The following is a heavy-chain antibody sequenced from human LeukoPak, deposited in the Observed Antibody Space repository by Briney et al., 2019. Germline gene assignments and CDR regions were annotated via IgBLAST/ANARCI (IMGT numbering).Heavy chain of an antibody. D-gene: IGHD6-13*01. V-gene: IGHV4-31*03. J-gene: IGHJ4*02. CDR3: ARVEVGPVYSSSWYEKYFDY. CDR2: IYYSGST. Sequence: PSETLSLTCTVSGGSISSGGYYWSWIRQHPGKGLEWIGYIYYSGSTYYNPSLKSRVTISVDTSKNHFSLKLSSVTAADTAVYYCARVEVGPVYSSSWYEKYFDYWGQGTLVTVSS. CDR1: GGSISSGGYY.